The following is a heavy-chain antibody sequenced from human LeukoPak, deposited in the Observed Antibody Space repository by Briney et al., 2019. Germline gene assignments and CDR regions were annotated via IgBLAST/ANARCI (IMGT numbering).Heavy chain of an antibody. Sequence: GRSLRLACAPSGFTFSTYWMSWLRQAPGKGLGWVANIKQDGSEKYYVDPVEGRFTISRDNPKNSLFLQLNSLRAEDTAVYYCARMTGGLWDYWGQGTLVTVSS. CDR2: IKQDGSEK. V-gene: IGHV3-7*05. D-gene: IGHD2-15*01. J-gene: IGHJ4*02. CDR3: ARMTGGLWDY. CDR1: GFTFSTYW.